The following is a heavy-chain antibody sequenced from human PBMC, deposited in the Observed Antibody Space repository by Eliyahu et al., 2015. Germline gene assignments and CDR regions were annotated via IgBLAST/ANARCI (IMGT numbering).Heavy chain of an antibody. CDR3: ARDLGAYKRAFDY. CDR2: MYNGGAT. V-gene: IGHV3-53*01. CDR1: GFXVSSNY. D-gene: IGHD3-16*01. J-gene: IGHJ4*02. Sequence: EVQLVESGGGLIQPGGSXRLSCAASGFXVSSNYMSGVRQAPGKGLEWLSVMYNGGATYYADSVKGRFTISRDNSKNTLYLQMNSLRADDTAVYYCARDLGAYKRAFDYWGQGTLVTVSS.